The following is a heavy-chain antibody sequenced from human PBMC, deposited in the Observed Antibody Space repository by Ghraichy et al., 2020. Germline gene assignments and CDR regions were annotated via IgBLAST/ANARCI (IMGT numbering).Heavy chain of an antibody. CDR2: IYYSGNT. CDR3: AREDYDILTGSPSHYYYYMDV. CDR1: GGSISSYY. D-gene: IGHD3-9*01. Sequence: SETLSLTCTVSGGSISSYYWSWIRQAPGKGLEWIGYIYYSGNTNYNPSLKSRLSMSVDTSNNQFSLKLSSVTAADTAVYYCAREDYDILTGSPSHYYYYMDVWGKGTTVTVSS. V-gene: IGHV4-59*01. J-gene: IGHJ6*03.